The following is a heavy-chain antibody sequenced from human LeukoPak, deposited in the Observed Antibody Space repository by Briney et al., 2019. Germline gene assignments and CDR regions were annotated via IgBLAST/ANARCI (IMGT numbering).Heavy chain of an antibody. CDR1: GYTFTSYD. Sequence: ASVKVSCKASGYTFTSYDINWVRQATGQGLEWMGWMNPNSGNTGYAQKFQGRVTITRNTSISTAYMELSSLRSEDTAVYYCARGVRTDYDFWSGSVYYYYYMDVWGKGTTVTVSS. CDR3: ARGVRTDYDFWSGSVYYYYYMDV. J-gene: IGHJ6*03. D-gene: IGHD3-3*01. V-gene: IGHV1-8*03. CDR2: MNPNSGNT.